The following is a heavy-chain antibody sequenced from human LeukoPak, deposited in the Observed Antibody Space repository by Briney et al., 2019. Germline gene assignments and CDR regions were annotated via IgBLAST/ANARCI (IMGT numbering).Heavy chain of an antibody. Sequence: GGSLKLSCAASGFTFSGSAIHWVRQSSGKGLEWVGQIDKKDKGYATATAYAASVKGRFTISRDDSINTAYLQMKSLKTEDTALYYCTRDSGTYDWFDPWGQGTLVTVSS. CDR1: GFTFSGSA. D-gene: IGHD1-26*01. CDR3: TRDSGTYDWFDP. V-gene: IGHV3-73*01. CDR2: IDKKDKGYATAT. J-gene: IGHJ5*02.